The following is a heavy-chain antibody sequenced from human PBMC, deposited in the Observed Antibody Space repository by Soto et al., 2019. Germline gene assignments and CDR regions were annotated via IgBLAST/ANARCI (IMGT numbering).Heavy chain of an antibody. J-gene: IGHJ4*02. CDR2: ISARGAYT. CDR3: AKEVIAARPYSFDY. CDR1: GFTFSSYA. V-gene: IGHV3-23*01. Sequence: GGSLRLSCAASGFTFSSYAVSWARQTPGKGLEWGSTISARGAYTYYADSVKGRFTISRDNSKNTLYLQMRRLRAGDTATYYCAKEVIAARPYSFDYWGQGTLVTVSS. D-gene: IGHD6-6*01.